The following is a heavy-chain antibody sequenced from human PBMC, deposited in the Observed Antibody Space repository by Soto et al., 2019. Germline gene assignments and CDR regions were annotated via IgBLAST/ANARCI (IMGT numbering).Heavy chain of an antibody. Sequence: GGSLRLSCAASGFTFSSYEMNWVRQAPGKGLEWISYISSSGSTIYYADSVKGRFTISRDNAKNSLYLQMNSLRAEDTAVYYCARDRDYYDSSGYCDYWGQGTLVTVSS. CDR2: ISSSGSTI. V-gene: IGHV3-48*03. CDR1: GFTFSSYE. D-gene: IGHD3-22*01. J-gene: IGHJ4*02. CDR3: ARDRDYYDSSGYCDY.